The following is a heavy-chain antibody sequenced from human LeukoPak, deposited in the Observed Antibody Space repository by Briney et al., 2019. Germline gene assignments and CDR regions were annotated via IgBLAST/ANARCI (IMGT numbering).Heavy chain of an antibody. V-gene: IGHV4-61*02. CDR1: GYSISSGDYF. CDR2: ISSSRST. CDR3: ARRPYEDLEQWLS. J-gene: IGHJ5*02. D-gene: IGHD6-19*01. Sequence: KSSETLSLTCTVSGYSISSGDYFGSWIRQPAGKRLEWIRRISSSRSTNYNPSLKSRVTISVDTSKNQFSLKLSSVTAADTAVYYCARRPYEDLEQWLSWGQGTLVTVSS.